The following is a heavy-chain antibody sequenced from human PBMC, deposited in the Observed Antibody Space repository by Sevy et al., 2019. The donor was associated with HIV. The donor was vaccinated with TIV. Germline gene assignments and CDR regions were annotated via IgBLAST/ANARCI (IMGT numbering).Heavy chain of an antibody. Sequence: GGSLRLSCAASGFTFSSYAMHWVRQAPGKGLEWVAVISYDGSNKYYADSVKGRFTISRDNSKNTLYLQMNSLRAEDTAVYYCARDGVDVWGKRTTVTVSS. CDR3: ARDGVDV. J-gene: IGHJ6*04. V-gene: IGHV3-30-3*01. D-gene: IGHD3-16*01. CDR1: GFTFSSYA. CDR2: ISYDGSNK.